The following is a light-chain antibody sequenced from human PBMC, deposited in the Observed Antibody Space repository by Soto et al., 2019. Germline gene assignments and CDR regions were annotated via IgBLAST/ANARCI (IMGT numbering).Light chain of an antibody. Sequence: QSALTQPPSVSASPGQSVTISRTGTSSDVGSYDRVSWYQQPPGTAPKLMIYEVSNRPSGVPDRFSGSKSGNTASLTISGLQAEDEADYFCASYTTSSAFVVFGGGTKLTVL. J-gene: IGLJ2*01. CDR2: EVS. CDR3: ASYTTSSAFVV. CDR1: SSDVGSYDR. V-gene: IGLV2-18*02.